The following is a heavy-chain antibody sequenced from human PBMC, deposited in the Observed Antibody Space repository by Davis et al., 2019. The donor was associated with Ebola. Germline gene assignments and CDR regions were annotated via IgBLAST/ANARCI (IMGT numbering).Heavy chain of an antibody. J-gene: IGHJ4*02. D-gene: IGHD3-16*01. CDR3: ARDWGSGSYFDY. Sequence: ASVKVSCKASGGTFSSYAISWVRQAPGQGLEWMGWISAYNGNTNYAQKLQGRVTMTTDTSTSTAYMELSRLRSDDTAVYYCARDWGSGSYFDYWGQGTLVTVSP. V-gene: IGHV1-18*01. CDR2: ISAYNGNT. CDR1: GGTFSSYA.